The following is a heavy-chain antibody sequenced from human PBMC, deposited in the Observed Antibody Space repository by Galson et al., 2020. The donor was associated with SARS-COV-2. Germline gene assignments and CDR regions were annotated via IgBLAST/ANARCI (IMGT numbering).Heavy chain of an antibody. V-gene: IGHV4-59*01. CDR2: IYYSGST. CDR3: ARSVLTYYYDSSRYYDSSWYFDL. D-gene: IGHD3-22*01. CDR1: GGSISSYY. J-gene: IGHJ2*01. Sequence: ASETLSLTCTVSGGSISSYYWSWIRQPPGKGLEWIGYIYYSGSTNHNPSLKSRVTISVDTSKNQFSLKLSSVTAADTAVYYCARSVLTYYYDSSRYYDSSWYFDLWGRGTLVTVSS.